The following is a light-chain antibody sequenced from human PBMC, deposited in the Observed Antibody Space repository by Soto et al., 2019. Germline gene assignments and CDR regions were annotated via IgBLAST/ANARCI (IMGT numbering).Light chain of an antibody. CDR3: QQYDSTPIT. CDR1: QSVLYSSTNKNS. J-gene: IGKJ3*01. V-gene: IGKV4-1*01. Sequence: DIVMTQSPDSLAVSLGERATINCKSSQSVLYSSTNKNSLAWYQQKPGQPPKLLIYWASTRESGVPDRFSGSGSGTEFTLTCSSLQAEDVAVYYCQQYDSTPITFGPGTKVDIK. CDR2: WAS.